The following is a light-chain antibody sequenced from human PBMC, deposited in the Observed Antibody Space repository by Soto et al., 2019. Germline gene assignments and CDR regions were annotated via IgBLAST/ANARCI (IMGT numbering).Light chain of an antibody. CDR1: QSISSN. CDR3: QQYKNWLTWT. CDR2: GAS. V-gene: IGKV3-15*01. J-gene: IGKJ1*01. Sequence: EIGMTQSPATLSVYTGERATLSCRASQSISSNLAWYQQKPGQAPRLLIYGASTRATGIPARFSGSGSGTEFTLTISSLQSEDFAVYYCQQYKNWLTWTFGQGTKVDI.